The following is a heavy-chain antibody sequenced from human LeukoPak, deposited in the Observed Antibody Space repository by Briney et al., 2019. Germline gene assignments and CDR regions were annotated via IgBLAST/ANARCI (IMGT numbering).Heavy chain of an antibody. CDR1: GYSFTNYW. CDR2: IYPGDSET. Sequence: GESLKISCQGSGYSFTNYWVAWVRQMPGKGLEWMGIIYPGDSETRYSPSFQGQVTISADKSISTAYLQWSSLQASDTAMYYCARRIGSGSYSRFDSWGQGTLVTVSS. V-gene: IGHV5-51*01. D-gene: IGHD3-10*01. CDR3: ARRIGSGSYSRFDS. J-gene: IGHJ5*01.